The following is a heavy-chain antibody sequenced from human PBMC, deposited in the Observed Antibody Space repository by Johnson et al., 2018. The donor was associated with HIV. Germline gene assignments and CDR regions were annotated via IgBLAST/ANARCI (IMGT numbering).Heavy chain of an antibody. CDR2: ISYDGSNK. J-gene: IGHJ3*02. CDR1: GFTFSSYA. D-gene: IGHD3-22*01. V-gene: IGHV3-30*04. CDR3: ARDFYAGVVVVPRGAFDI. Sequence: QVKLVESGGGVVQPGRSLRLSCAASGFTFSSYAMHWVRQAPGKGLEWVAVISYDGSNKYYADSVKGRFTISRDNSKNTLYLQMNSLRAEDTAVYYCARDFYAGVVVVPRGAFDIWGQGTMVTVSS.